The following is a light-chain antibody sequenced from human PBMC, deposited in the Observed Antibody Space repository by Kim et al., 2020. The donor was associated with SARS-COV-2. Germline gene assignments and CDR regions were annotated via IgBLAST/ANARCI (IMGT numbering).Light chain of an antibody. CDR1: DSTIGANT. V-gene: IGLV1-44*01. CDR2: KNN. Sequence: GQRVTISCSGSDSTIGANTVNWYQHLPGTAPKLLIYKNNQRPSGVPDRFSGSRSGASASLAISGLQSEDEGDYYCATWDGSLNGPVFGGGTKVTVL. J-gene: IGLJ3*02. CDR3: ATWDGSLNGPV.